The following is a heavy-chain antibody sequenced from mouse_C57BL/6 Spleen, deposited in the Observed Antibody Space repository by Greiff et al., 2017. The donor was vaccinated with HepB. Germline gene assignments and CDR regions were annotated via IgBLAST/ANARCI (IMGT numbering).Heavy chain of an antibody. J-gene: IGHJ1*03. CDR1: GFTFSDYG. D-gene: IGHD1-1*01. Sequence: EVHLVESGGGLVKPGGSLKLSCAASGFTFSDYGMHWVRQAPEKGLEWVAYISSGSSTIYYADTVKGRFTISRDNAKNTLFMQMNSLRSEDTAMYYCARPVLRTFRYFDVWGTGTTVTVSS. CDR2: ISSGSSTI. V-gene: IGHV5-17*01. CDR3: ARPVLRTFRYFDV.